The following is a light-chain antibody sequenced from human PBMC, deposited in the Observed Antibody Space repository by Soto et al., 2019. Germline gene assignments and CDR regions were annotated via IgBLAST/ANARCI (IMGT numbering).Light chain of an antibody. CDR1: SSDVAAYNF. Sequence: QSVLTQPASVSGSPGQSVAISCTGTSSDVAAYNFVSWYQQHPGKAPKLMVFDVSNRPSGVSDRVSGSKSGNTASLTISGLQAEDEADYYCSSYTSGGNYVFGTGTKLTVL. V-gene: IGLV2-14*01. J-gene: IGLJ1*01. CDR3: SSYTSGGNYV. CDR2: DVS.